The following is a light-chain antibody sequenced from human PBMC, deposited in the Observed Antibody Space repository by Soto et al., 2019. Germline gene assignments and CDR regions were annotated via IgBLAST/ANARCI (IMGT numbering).Light chain of an antibody. CDR1: TGDVTNGRW. V-gene: IGLV7-46*01. J-gene: IGLJ7*01. CDR3: LLFYDGVAV. CDR2: DTS. Sequence: QAVVTQEPSLTVSPGGTVTLTCGSSTGDVTNGRWPYWFQQRPGQVPRTLIHDTSNKHSWTPARFSGSLLGGKAALTLSGAEPEEEAAYFRLLFYDGVAVFGGGTQLTVL.